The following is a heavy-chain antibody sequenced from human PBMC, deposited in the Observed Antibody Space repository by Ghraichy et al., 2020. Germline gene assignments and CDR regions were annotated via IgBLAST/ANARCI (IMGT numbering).Heavy chain of an antibody. Sequence: GGSLRLSCAASGFTFSSYSMNWVRQAPGKGLEWVSSISSSSSYIYYADSVKGRFTISRDNAKNSLYLQMNSLRAEDTAVYYCARGGSSSSWSKGDYWGQGTLVTVSS. CDR3: ARGGSSSSWSKGDY. CDR2: ISSSSSYI. J-gene: IGHJ4*02. CDR1: GFTFSSYS. D-gene: IGHD6-13*01. V-gene: IGHV3-21*01.